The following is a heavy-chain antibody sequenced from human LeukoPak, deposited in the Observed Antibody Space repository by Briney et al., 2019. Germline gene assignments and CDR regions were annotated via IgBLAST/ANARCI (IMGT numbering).Heavy chain of an antibody. CDR2: INHSGST. CDR1: GGSFSGYY. D-gene: IGHD4-17*01. J-gene: IGHJ1*01. Sequence: PSETLSLTCAVYGGSFSGYYWSWIRQPPGKGLEWIGEINHSGSTNYNPSLKSRVTISVDTSKNQFSLKLSSVTAADTAVYYCAREDDYGEEYLQHWGQGTLVTVSS. CDR3: AREDDYGEEYLQH. V-gene: IGHV4-34*01.